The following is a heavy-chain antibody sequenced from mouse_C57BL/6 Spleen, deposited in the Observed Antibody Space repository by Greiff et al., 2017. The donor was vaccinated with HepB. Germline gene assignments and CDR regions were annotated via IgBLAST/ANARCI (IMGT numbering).Heavy chain of an antibody. J-gene: IGHJ4*01. V-gene: IGHV5-9-1*02. CDR2: ISSGGDYI. CDR3: TRRSSYVGHAMDY. D-gene: IGHD1-1*01. Sequence: EVMLVESGEGLVKPGGSLKLSCTASGFTFSSYAMSWVRQTPEKRLEWVAYISSGGDYIYYADTVKGRFTISRDNARNTLYLQMSSLKSEDTAMYYCTRRSSYVGHAMDYWGQGTSVTVSS. CDR1: GFTFSSYA.